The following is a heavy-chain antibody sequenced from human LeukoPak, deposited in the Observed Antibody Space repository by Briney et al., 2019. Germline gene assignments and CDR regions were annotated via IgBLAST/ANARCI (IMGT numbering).Heavy chain of an antibody. V-gene: IGHV4-34*01. D-gene: IGHD3-22*01. CDR2: INHSGST. Sequence: SETLSLTCAVYGGSFSGYYWGWIRQPPGKGLEWIGEINHSGSTNYNPSLKSRVTISVDTSKNQFSLKLSSVTAADTAVYYCARGGGITMIVVVTAPFDYWGQGTLVTVSS. CDR1: GGSFSGYY. CDR3: ARGGGITMIVVVTAPFDY. J-gene: IGHJ4*02.